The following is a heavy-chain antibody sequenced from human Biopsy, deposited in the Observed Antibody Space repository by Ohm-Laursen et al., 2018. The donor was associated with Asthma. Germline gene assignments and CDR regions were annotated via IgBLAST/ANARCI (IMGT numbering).Heavy chain of an antibody. V-gene: IGHV4-30-4*01. D-gene: IGHD4-17*01. CDR3: ARVVSYGDIYFGIDV. J-gene: IGHJ6*02. CDR2: VFWSGST. Sequence: TLSLTCRVSGGYTGSSDHHWAWIRQAPGKGLEWIGFVFWSGSTHYSRSLERRVSISIDTATNEFSMTLWSVTPADTAVYFCARVVSYGDIYFGIDVWGPGNTVVVS. CDR1: GGYTGSSDHH.